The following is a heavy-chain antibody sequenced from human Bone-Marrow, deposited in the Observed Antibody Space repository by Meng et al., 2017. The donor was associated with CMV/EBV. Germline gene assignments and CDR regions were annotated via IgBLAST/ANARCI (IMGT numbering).Heavy chain of an antibody. J-gene: IGHJ5*02. V-gene: IGHV4-34*01. Sequence: SETLSLTCAGYGGSFSGYYWSWIRQPPGKGLEWIGEINHSGSTNYNPSLKSRVTISVDTSKNQFSLKLSSVTAADTAVYYCARGLYYDFWSGYYLEGSGWFDPWGQGTRVTGSS. D-gene: IGHD3-3*01. CDR2: INHSGST. CDR3: ARGLYYDFWSGYYLEGSGWFDP. CDR1: GGSFSGYY.